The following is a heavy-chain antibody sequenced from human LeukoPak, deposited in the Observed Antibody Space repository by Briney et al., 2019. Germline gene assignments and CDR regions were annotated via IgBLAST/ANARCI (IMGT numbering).Heavy chain of an antibody. CDR2: ISWNSGSI. D-gene: IGHD3-10*01. CDR3: ATTMVRGT. V-gene: IGHV3-9*01. J-gene: IGHJ3*01. CDR1: GFAFDDYA. Sequence: GRSLRLSCVASGFAFDDYAMHWVRQAPGKGLEWVSGISWNSGSIGYADSVKGRFTISRDNAKNSLYLQMNSLRAEDTALYYCATTMVRGTWGQGTMVTVSS.